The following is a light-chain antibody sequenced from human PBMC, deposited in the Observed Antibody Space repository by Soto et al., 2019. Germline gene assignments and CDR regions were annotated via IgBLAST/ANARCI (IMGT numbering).Light chain of an antibody. Sequence: QSALTQPRSVSGSPGQSVTISCTGTSSDVGRYDYVSWYQQHPGKAPKVIIYDVNERPSGVPNRFSGSKSGNTASLTISGLQADDETDYYCCSYAGSSTPYVFGTGTKGTVL. J-gene: IGLJ1*01. CDR1: SSDVGRYDY. CDR3: CSYAGSSTPYV. V-gene: IGLV2-11*01. CDR2: DVN.